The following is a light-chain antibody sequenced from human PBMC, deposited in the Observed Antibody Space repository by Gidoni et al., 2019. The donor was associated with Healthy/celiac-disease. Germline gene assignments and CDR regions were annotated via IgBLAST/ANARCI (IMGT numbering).Light chain of an antibody. Sequence: EIVMKQSPATLSVSPGERATLSCRASQSVSSNLAWYQQKPGQAPRLLIYGAATRATGLPARFSSSGSGTDFTLTISSLQSEDFAVYYCQQYNNWLWTFGQGTKVEIK. V-gene: IGKV3-15*01. CDR2: GAA. CDR1: QSVSSN. J-gene: IGKJ1*01. CDR3: QQYNNWLWT.